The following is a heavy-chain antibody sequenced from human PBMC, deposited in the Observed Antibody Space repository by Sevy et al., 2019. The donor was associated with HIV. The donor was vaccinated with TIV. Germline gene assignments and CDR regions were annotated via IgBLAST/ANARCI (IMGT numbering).Heavy chain of an antibody. CDR3: ARVLVVAPNAGGFDY. CDR1: GGSISSGDYY. Sequence: SETLSLTCTVSGGSISSGDYYWSWIRQPPGKGLEWIGYIYYSGSTYYNPSLKSRVTISVDTSKNQFSLKLSSETAADTAVYYCARVLVVAPNAGGFDYWGQGTLVTVSS. V-gene: IGHV4-30-4*01. D-gene: IGHD2-15*01. J-gene: IGHJ4*02. CDR2: IYYSGST.